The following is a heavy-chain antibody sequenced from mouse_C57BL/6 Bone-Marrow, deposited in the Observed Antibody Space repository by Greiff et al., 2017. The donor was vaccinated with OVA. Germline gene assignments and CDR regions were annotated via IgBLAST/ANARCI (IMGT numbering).Heavy chain of an antibody. CDR2: IWTGGGT. CDR3: AREDYYGSSPYAMDY. V-gene: IGHV2-9-1*01. J-gene: IGHJ4*01. Sequence: VQLQQSGPCLFAPSPRLSLPCPFSWFSFPISSLRFFLQPPCTCLEWLGVIWTGGGTNYNSALKSRLSISKDNSKSQVFLKMNSLQTDDTARYYCAREDYYGSSPYAMDYWGQGTSVTVSS. D-gene: IGHD1-1*01. CDR1: WFSFPISS.